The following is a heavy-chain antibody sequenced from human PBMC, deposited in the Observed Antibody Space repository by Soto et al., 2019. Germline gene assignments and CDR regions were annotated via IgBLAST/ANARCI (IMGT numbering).Heavy chain of an antibody. CDR2: LIHGGST. CDR3: ARSPLGYDYVRQTWREVGDSFDI. V-gene: IGHV4-34*12. D-gene: IGHD3-16*01. Sequence: QVRLEQWGAGLLKPSETLSLTCAIYGASLGGFHWTWLRQAPGKGLEWIGELIHGGSTNYNPSLKSRVSFSLDTSNNQLSLHLMSVTAADTAVYYCARSPLGYDYVRQTWREVGDSFDIWGRGTMVTVSS. CDR1: GASLGGFH. J-gene: IGHJ3*02.